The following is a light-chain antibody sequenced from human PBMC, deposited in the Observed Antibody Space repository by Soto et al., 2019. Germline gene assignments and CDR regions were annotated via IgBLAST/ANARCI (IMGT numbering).Light chain of an antibody. Sequence: EIVLTQSPGTLSLSPGERATLSCRASQSVSNNYLAWYQQKPGQAPRLLIYGASSRATGIPDRLSGSGSGTEFTLTISRLEPEDFAVFYCQQYGSSPRTFGQGTRVEIK. CDR3: QQYGSSPRT. CDR2: GAS. CDR1: QSVSNNY. J-gene: IGKJ1*01. V-gene: IGKV3-20*01.